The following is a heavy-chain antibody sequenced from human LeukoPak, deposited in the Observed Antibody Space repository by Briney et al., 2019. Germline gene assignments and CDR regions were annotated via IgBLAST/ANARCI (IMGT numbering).Heavy chain of an antibody. D-gene: IGHD3-10*01. CDR2: FDPEDGET. CDR1: GYTLTELS. J-gene: IGHJ4*02. Sequence: APVKVSCKVSGYTLTELSMHWVRQAPGKGLEWMGGFDPEDGETVYAQKFQGRVTMTEDTSTDTAYMELSSLRSEDTAVYYCATLVGRGFDYWGQGTLVTVSS. CDR3: ATLVGRGFDY. V-gene: IGHV1-24*01.